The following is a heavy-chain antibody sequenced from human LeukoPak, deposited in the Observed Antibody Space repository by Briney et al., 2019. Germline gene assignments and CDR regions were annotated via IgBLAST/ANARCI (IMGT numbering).Heavy chain of an antibody. J-gene: IGHJ4*02. CDR2: ISGSGGST. CDR1: GFTFRNYA. CDR3: AKAFSSGWSIDH. D-gene: IGHD6-19*01. Sequence: GGSLRLSCAASGFTFRNYAMSWVRQAPGKGLEWVSTISGSGGSTYYADSVKGRFTISRDNSKNTVYLQMNSLRAEDTALYYCAKAFSSGWSIDHWGQGTLVTVSS. V-gene: IGHV3-23*01.